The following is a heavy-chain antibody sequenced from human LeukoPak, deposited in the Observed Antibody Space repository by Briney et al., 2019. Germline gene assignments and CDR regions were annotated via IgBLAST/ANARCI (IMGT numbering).Heavy chain of an antibody. D-gene: IGHD1-7*01. CDR2: MFHTGNS. V-gene: IGHV4-38-2*02. CDR1: GYSINNGYY. Sequence: SETLSLTCTVFGYSINNGYYWGWIRQAPGKGLEWIGSMFHTGNSYYNPSLKRRVTIAVDTSKNQFSLKLSSVTAADTAVYYCAREWNYYAFEIWGQGTMVSVSS. CDR3: AREWNYYAFEI. J-gene: IGHJ3*02.